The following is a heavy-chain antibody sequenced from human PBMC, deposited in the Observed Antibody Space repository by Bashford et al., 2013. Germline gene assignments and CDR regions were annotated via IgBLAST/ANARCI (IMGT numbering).Heavy chain of an antibody. Sequence: VRQAPGKGLEWVANINQDGSQMYYVDSVKGRFTFSRDNAKNSVYLQMNSLRAEDTAVYYCARENWYNDFXGQGPWSPSPX. V-gene: IGHV3-7*01. J-gene: IGHJ4*02. D-gene: IGHD1-14*01. CDR3: ARENWYNDF. CDR2: INQDGSQM.